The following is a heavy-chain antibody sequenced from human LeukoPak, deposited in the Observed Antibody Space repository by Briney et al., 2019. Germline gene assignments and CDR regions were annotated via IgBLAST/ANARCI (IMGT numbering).Heavy chain of an antibody. CDR1: GYTFTGYY. CDR2: INPNSGGT. J-gene: IGHJ4*02. Sequence: GASVKVSCKASGYTFTGYYMHWVRQAPGQGLEWMGWINPNSGGTNYAQKFQGRVTMTRDTSISTAYMELSRLRSDDTAVYYCAKIYSYGYEYFDYWGQGTLVTVSS. CDR3: AKIYSYGYEYFDY. V-gene: IGHV1-2*02. D-gene: IGHD5-18*01.